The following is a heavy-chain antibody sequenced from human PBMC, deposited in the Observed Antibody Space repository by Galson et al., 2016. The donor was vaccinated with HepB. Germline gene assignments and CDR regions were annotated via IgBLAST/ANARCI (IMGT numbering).Heavy chain of an antibody. D-gene: IGHD3-22*01. J-gene: IGHJ4*02. CDR3: ARVDEGYYYLIDY. CDR1: GFTFSSYA. Sequence: SLRLSCAASGFTFSSYALNWVRQAPGKGREWVSYIGSRSSPIHYADSVKGRFTISRDNAKNSLYLQMNCLRDEDTAVYYCARVDEGYYYLIDYWGQGTLVTVSS. V-gene: IGHV3-48*02. CDR2: IGSRSSPI.